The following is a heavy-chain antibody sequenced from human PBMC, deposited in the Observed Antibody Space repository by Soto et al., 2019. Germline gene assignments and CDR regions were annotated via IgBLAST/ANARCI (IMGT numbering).Heavy chain of an antibody. CDR2: INAGNGNT. D-gene: IGHD6-19*01. CDR1: GYTFTSYA. J-gene: IGHJ5*02. V-gene: IGHV1-3*01. Sequence: ASVKVPCKASGYTFTSYAMHWVRQAPGQRLEWMGWINAGNGNTKYSQKFQGRVTITRDTSASTAYMELSSLRSEDTAVYYCARDLSGSEQWLEHWFDPWGQGTLVTVSS. CDR3: ARDLSGSEQWLEHWFDP.